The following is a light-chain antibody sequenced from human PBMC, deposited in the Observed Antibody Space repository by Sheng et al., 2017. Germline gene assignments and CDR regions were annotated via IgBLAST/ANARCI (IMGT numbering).Light chain of an antibody. J-gene: IGKJ4*01. Sequence: EIVLTQSPATLSLSPGERATLSCRASQSVNSYLAWYQQKPGQAPRLLIYDASNRATGIPARFSGSGSGTDFTLTVTSLEPEDFAVYYCQQYVNWPLTFGGGTTVQI. CDR1: QSVNSY. CDR3: QQYVNWPLT. CDR2: DAS. V-gene: IGKV3-11*01.